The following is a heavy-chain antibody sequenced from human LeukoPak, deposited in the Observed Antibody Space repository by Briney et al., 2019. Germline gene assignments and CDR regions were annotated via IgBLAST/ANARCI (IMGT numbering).Heavy chain of an antibody. CDR2: ISGSGGST. V-gene: IGHV3-23*01. CDR3: AREYYDFWSGYYKGYYYGMDV. Sequence: GGSLRLSCAASGFTFSTYVVNWVRQAPGKGLEWVSTISGSGGSTYYADSVKGRFTISRDNSKNTLYLRMNSLRAEDTAVYYCAREYYDFWSGYYKGYYYGMDVWGQGTTVTVSS. CDR1: GFTFSTYV. D-gene: IGHD3-3*01. J-gene: IGHJ6*02.